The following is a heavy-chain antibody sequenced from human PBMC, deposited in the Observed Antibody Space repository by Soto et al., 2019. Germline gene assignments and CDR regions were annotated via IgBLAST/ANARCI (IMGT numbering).Heavy chain of an antibody. V-gene: IGHV1-18*04. CDR1: GYTFTSYG. J-gene: IGHJ4*02. Sequence: ASVKVSCKASGYTFTSYGISWVRQAPGQGLEWMGWISAYNGNTNYAQKLQGRVTMTTDTSTSTAYMELRSVRSDDTAVYYWAREEIAVACFYYFDYWGQGTLVTVSS. CDR2: ISAYNGNT. CDR3: AREEIAVACFYYFDY. D-gene: IGHD6-19*01.